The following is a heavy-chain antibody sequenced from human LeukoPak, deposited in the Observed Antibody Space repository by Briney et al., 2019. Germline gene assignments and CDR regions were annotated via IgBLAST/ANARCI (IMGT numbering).Heavy chain of an antibody. V-gene: IGHV3-33*06. CDR1: GFTFSSYG. CDR2: IWYGGSNK. CDR3: VKSTAGTTRDY. Sequence: GGSLRLSCAASGFTFSSYGMHWVRQAPGKGLEWVAVIWYGGSNKYYADSVKGRFTISRDNSKNTLYLQMNSLRVEDTAVYYCVKSTAGTTRDYWGQGTLVTVSS. J-gene: IGHJ4*02. D-gene: IGHD1-1*01.